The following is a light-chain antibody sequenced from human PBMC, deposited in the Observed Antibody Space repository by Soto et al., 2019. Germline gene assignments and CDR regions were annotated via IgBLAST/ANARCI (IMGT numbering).Light chain of an antibody. J-gene: IGKJ1*01. V-gene: IGKV3-20*01. CDR1: QSVSSSY. CDR3: EQYGSSPPWT. CDR2: GAS. Sequence: ENVLTQSPGTLSLSPGERATLSCRASQSVSSSYLAWYQQKPGLAPRLVIYGASSRATGIPDRFSGSGSGTDFTLTINRLEPEDFAVYYCEQYGSSPPWTVGQGTKVELK.